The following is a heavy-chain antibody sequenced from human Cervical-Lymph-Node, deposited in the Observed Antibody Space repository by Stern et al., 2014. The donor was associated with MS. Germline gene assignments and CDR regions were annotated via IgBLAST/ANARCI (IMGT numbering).Heavy chain of an antibody. CDR2: IFPGDSDN. CDR3: ARVCFGGGSCFDY. D-gene: IGHD2-15*01. Sequence: EVQLVESGGEVRKPGESLKISCKASGYNFATHWIAWVRQMPGTGLEWMGIIFPGDSDNRYSPSFEGHVTISAAKSINTASLQCRGLRASDIAMYFFARVCFGGGSCFDYWGQGTPVTVSS. J-gene: IGHJ4*02. CDR1: GYNFATHW. V-gene: IGHV5-51*03.